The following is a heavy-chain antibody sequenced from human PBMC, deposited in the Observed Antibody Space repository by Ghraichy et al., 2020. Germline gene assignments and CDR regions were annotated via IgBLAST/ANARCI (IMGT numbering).Heavy chain of an antibody. CDR3: AKGRYGDYAYNWFDP. J-gene: IGHJ5*02. V-gene: IGHV3-23*01. D-gene: IGHD5-12*01. Sequence: GGSLRLSCAASGFTFNSYAMSWVRQAPGKGLEWVSAISGGGGSTYYADSVKGRFTISRDNSKSTLYLQMNSLRVEDTAVYYCAKGRYGDYAYNWFDPWGQGTLATVSS. CDR2: ISGGGGST. CDR1: GFTFNSYA.